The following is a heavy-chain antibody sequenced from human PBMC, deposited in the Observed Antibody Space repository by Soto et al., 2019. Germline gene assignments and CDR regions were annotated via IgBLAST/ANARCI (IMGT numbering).Heavy chain of an antibody. CDR1: GFTFDDYA. Sequence: EGQLVESGGGLVQTGRSLRLSCAASGFTFDDYAMHWVRQAPGKGLERVSCISWNSCSIGYADSVKGIFTISRDNAKNSQYMKTKSLRAEDTDLYYCAKDFIWLRDPTAATFDYWRNETLVTVSS. J-gene: IGHJ4*01. CDR2: ISWNSCSI. V-gene: IGHV3-9*01. CDR3: AKDFIWLRDPTAATFDY. D-gene: IGHD3-10*01.